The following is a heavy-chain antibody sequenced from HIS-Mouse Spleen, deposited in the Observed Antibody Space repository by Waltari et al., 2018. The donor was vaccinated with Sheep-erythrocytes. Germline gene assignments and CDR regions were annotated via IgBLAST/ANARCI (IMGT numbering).Heavy chain of an antibody. CDR3: ARITSYYDFWSTYNKDYFDY. CDR1: GFSLSNARMG. V-gene: IGHV2-26*01. D-gene: IGHD3-3*01. Sequence: QVTLKESGPVLVKPTETLTLTCTVSGFSLSNARMGVSWIRQPPGKALEWLAHIFSNDEKSYSTSLKSRLTLSKDTSKSQVVLTMTNMDPVDTATYYCARITSYYDFWSTYNKDYFDYWGQGTLVTVSS. J-gene: IGHJ4*02. CDR2: IFSNDEK.